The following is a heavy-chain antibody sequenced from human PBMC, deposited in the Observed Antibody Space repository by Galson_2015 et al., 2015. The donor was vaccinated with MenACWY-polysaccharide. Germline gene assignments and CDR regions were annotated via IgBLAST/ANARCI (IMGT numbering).Heavy chain of an antibody. CDR2: ISYDGSNK. CDR3: AKERRLRLVDYYYGMDV. CDR1: GFTFSSYG. J-gene: IGHJ6*02. Sequence: SLRLSCAASGFTFSSYGMHWVRQAPGKGLEWVAVISYDGSNKYYADSVKGRFTISRDNSKNTLYLQMNSLRAEDTAVYYCAKERRLRLVDYYYGMDVWGQGTTVTVSS. D-gene: IGHD5-12*01. V-gene: IGHV3-30*18.